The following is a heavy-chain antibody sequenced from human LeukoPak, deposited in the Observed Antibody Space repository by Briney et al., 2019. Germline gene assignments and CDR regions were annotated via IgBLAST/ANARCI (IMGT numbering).Heavy chain of an antibody. CDR3: ARGALGAHPVDY. J-gene: IGHJ4*02. CDR1: GDSISSSF. V-gene: IGHV4-59*01. Sequence: SETLSLTCTVSGDSISSSFWNWIRQPPGQRLEWIGNIYYSGSTNYDPALKSRVTFSVDATKNQVSLKLSSATAADTAVYYCARGALGAHPVDYWGQGALVIVSS. D-gene: IGHD1-26*01. CDR2: IYYSGST.